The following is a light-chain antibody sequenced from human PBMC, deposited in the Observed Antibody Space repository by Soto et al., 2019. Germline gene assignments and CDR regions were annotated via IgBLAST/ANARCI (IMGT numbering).Light chain of an antibody. CDR3: QQFNCSRT. V-gene: IGKV1-5*03. J-gene: IGKJ1*01. CDR2: KAS. CDR1: QSISSW. Sequence: DIQMTQSPSTLSASVGDRVTITCRASQSISSWLAWYQQKPGKAPILLIYKASSLDSGVPSRFSGSGSGTEFTLTISILQPDDFATYYCQQFNCSRTFGQGTKVEVK.